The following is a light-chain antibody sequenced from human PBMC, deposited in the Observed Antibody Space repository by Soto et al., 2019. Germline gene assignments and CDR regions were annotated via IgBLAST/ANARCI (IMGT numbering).Light chain of an antibody. Sequence: EIVLTQSPGTLSLSLGGRATLSCRASQSISYTYLAWYQQKPGQAPRVLIYHAFRRATGIPDRFSGSGSGTDFTLTISRLGPEDSAVYYCQWYGSSSRTLGQGTKVEIK. CDR2: HAF. CDR3: QWYGSSSRT. J-gene: IGKJ1*01. CDR1: QSISYTY. V-gene: IGKV3-20*01.